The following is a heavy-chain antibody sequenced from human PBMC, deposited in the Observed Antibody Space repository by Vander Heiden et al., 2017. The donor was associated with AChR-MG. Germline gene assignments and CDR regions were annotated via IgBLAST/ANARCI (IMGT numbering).Heavy chain of an antibody. CDR3: AREGGSYLPIYYYYYMDV. CDR2: INHSGST. D-gene: IGHD1-26*01. V-gene: IGHV4-34*01. CDR1: VGSFGVYY. Sequence: QLQLKRWGPGRLRPPEPLPLTAPAYVGSFGVYYWSWIRQPPGKGLEWIGEINHSGSTNYNPSLKSRVTISVDTSKNQFSLKLSSVTAADTAVYYCAREGGSYLPIYYYYYMDVWGQGTTVTVSS. J-gene: IGHJ6*03.